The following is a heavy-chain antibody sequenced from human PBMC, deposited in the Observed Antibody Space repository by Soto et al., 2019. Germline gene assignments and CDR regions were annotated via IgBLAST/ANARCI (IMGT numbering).Heavy chain of an antibody. CDR1: KFIFSNFA. J-gene: IGHJ5*01. D-gene: IGHD1-26*01. Sequence: GGSLRLSCTASKFIFSNFAMNWVRQAPGKGLEWVASIGGGGSTYYADSVKGRFTISRDNSKNTLYMQMNNLRAEDTAVYYCAKALPNTHRPDSWGQGTLVTVSS. CDR3: AKALPNTHRPDS. V-gene: IGHV3-23*01. CDR2: IGGGGST.